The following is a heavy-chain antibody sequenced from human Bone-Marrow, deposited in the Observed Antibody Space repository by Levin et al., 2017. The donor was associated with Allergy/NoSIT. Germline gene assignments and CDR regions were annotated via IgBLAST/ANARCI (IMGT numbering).Heavy chain of an antibody. J-gene: IGHJ4*02. Sequence: ASETLSLTCTVSTYSISSGFCWGWIRQSPGKGLEWIASICHSGQTHYNPSLRSRVIISADTSRNLFSLSLSSVTAADTAVYYCARVESAYFDSWGQGSLVTVSS. CDR2: ICHSGQT. CDR1: TYSISSGFC. CDR3: ARVESAYFDS. V-gene: IGHV4-38-2*02.